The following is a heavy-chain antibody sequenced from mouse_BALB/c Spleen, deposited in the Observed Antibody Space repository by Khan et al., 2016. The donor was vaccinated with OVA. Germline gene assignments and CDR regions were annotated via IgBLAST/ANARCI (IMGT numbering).Heavy chain of an antibody. CDR3: ARRAYYANWYFDV. J-gene: IGHJ1*01. Sequence: VQLKESGPGLVKPSQSLSLTCTVTGYSITSDYAWNWIRQFPGNKLEWMGYISYSGSTSYNPSLKSRISITRDTSKNQFFLQLNSVTTGDTATYYCARRAYYANWYFDVWGAGTTVTGSS. CDR1: GYSITSDYA. CDR2: ISYSGST. V-gene: IGHV3-2*02. D-gene: IGHD1-1*02.